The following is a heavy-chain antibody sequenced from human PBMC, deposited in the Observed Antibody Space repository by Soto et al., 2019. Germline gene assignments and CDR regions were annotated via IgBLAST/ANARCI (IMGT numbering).Heavy chain of an antibody. D-gene: IGHD2-2*01. Sequence: QITLKESGPTLVKPTQTLTLTCTFSGLSLSADGVGVGWIRQPPGKALEWLALIYWDDDQRYSPSLKTRLTITKDTSKNQVVLTMTNMDPVDTATYYCAHAYGGTSWPNDVFDVWGQGTVVTVSS. CDR3: AHAYGGTSWPNDVFDV. CDR1: GLSLSADGVG. CDR2: IYWDDDQ. V-gene: IGHV2-5*02. J-gene: IGHJ3*01.